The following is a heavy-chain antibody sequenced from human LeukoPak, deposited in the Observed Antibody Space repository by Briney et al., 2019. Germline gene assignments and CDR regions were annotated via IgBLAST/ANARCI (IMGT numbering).Heavy chain of an antibody. CDR3: ARAAIRYNWNFDY. V-gene: IGHV4-34*01. D-gene: IGHD1-20*01. Sequence: SETLSLTCAVSGGSFSGYYWSWIRQPPGKGLEWIGEINDSGSTNYNPSRKSRVTISVDTSKNQFSLKLSSVAAADTAVYYWARAAIRYNWNFDYWGQGTLVTVSS. CDR1: GGSFSGYY. CDR2: INDSGST. J-gene: IGHJ4*02.